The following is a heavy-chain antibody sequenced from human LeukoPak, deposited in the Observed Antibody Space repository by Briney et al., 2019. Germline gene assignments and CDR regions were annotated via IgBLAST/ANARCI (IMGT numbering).Heavy chain of an antibody. CDR2: LSSSSTYI. V-gene: IGHV3-21*06. Sequence: GGSLRLSCGTSGFNFTNAWMSWVRQAPGKGLEWVSTLSSSSTYIYHADSVKGRFTISRDNAKSSLYLQMNSLRAEDTAVYYCARAYYYDNRAIDYWGQGTLVTVSS. D-gene: IGHD3-22*01. J-gene: IGHJ4*02. CDR3: ARAYYYDNRAIDY. CDR1: GFNFTNAW.